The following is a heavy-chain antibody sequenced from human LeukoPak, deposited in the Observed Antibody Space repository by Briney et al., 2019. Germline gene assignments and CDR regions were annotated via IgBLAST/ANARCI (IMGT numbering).Heavy chain of an antibody. CDR3: ARGSWIHYDSSSYYKY. CDR1: GGSFSGYY. J-gene: IGHJ4*02. Sequence: AAETLSLTCAVYGGSFSGYYWSWIRQPPGKGLEWIGEINHSGSTNYNPSLKSRVTISVDTSKSQFSLKLSSVTAADTAVYYCARGSWIHYDSSSYYKYWGQGTLVTVSS. CDR2: INHSGST. V-gene: IGHV4-34*01. D-gene: IGHD3-22*01.